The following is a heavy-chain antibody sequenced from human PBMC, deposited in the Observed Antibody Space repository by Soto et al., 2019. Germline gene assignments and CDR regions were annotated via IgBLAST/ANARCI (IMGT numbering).Heavy chain of an antibody. CDR1: GFTFSSYG. CDR3: ARAGGYSSGWEYYYYGMDV. J-gene: IGHJ6*02. Sequence: GWSLRLSCAASGFTFSSYGMHWVRQAPGKXLEWVAVIWYDGSNKYYADSVKGRFTISRDNSKNTLYLQMNSLRAEDTAVYYCARAGGYSSGWEYYYYGMDVWGQGTTVTVSS. V-gene: IGHV3-33*01. CDR2: IWYDGSNK. D-gene: IGHD6-19*01.